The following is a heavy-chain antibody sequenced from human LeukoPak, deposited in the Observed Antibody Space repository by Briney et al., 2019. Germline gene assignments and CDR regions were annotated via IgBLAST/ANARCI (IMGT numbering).Heavy chain of an antibody. CDR1: GGSISSSNW. CDR3: ARDWAVPGTSRYFDP. V-gene: IGHV4-4*02. J-gene: IGHJ5*02. CDR2: INHSGTT. D-gene: IGHD6-19*01. Sequence: KSSGTLSLTCAVSGGSISSSNWWSWVRQPPGKGLEWIGEINHSGTTNYNPSLKSRVTISVDNSKNQFSLKLSSVTAADTAIYYCARDWAVPGTSRYFDPWGQGTLVTVSS.